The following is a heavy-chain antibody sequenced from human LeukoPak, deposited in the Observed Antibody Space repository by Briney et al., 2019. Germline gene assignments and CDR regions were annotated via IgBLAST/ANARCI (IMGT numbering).Heavy chain of an antibody. CDR3: ARGSSAFDI. Sequence: SETLSLTCTVSGGSISSYYWSWIRQPPGKGLDFIGYMYYSGSANYNPSLKSRVTISVDTSKNQFSLKLSSVTAADTAVYYCARGSSAFDIWGQGTMVTVSS. J-gene: IGHJ3*02. CDR1: GGSISSYY. CDR2: MYYSGSA. V-gene: IGHV4-59*01. D-gene: IGHD6-13*01.